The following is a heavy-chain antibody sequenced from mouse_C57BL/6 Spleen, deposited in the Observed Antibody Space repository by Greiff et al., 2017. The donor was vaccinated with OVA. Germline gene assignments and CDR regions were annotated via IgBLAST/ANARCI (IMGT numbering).Heavy chain of an antibody. J-gene: IGHJ1*03. CDR2: IDPSDSYT. CDR3: ARPEGGYWYFDV. V-gene: IGHV1-69*01. Sequence: QVQLQQPGAELVMPGASVKLSCQASGYTFTSYWMHWVKQRPGQGLEWIGEIDPSDSYTNYNQKFKGKSTLTVDKSSSTAYMQLSSLTSEDSAVYYCARPEGGYWYFDVWGTGTTVTVSS. CDR1: GYTFTSYW.